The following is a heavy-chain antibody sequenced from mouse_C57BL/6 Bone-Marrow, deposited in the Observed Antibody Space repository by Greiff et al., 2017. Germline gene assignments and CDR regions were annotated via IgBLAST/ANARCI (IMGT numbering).Heavy chain of an antibody. CDR1: GYTFTSYW. V-gene: IGHV1-55*01. CDR3: ARPYYSNYWYFDV. CDR2: IYPGSGST. J-gene: IGHJ1*03. Sequence: VQLQQPGAELVKPGASVKMSCKASGYTFTSYWITWVKQGPGQGLEWIGDIYPGSGSTNYNEKFKSKATLTGDTSSSTAYMQLSSLTSEDSAVYYCARPYYSNYWYFDVWGTGTTVTVSA. D-gene: IGHD2-5*01.